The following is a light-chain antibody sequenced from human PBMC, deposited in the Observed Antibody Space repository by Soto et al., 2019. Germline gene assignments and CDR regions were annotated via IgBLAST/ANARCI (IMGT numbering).Light chain of an antibody. V-gene: IGKV3-11*01. J-gene: IGKJ4*01. CDR2: NAS. CDR3: HQRRNLLT. Sequence: EIVMTQSPATLSVSPGERVTLSCRARQSVGSNLAWYQQKPGQGPRLLIYNASTRATGIPARFSGRGSGTDFTLTISSLEREDFAVYYCHQRRNLLTFGGGTKVDIK. CDR1: QSVGSN.